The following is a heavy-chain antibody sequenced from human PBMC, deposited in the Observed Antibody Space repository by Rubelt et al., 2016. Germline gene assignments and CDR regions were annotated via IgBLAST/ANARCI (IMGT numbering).Heavy chain of an antibody. CDR3: AKDRGGSYYAGHY. D-gene: IGHD1-26*01. V-gene: IGHV3-23*01. J-gene: IGHJ4*02. Sequence: EVQLLESGGGLVQPGGSLRLSCAASGFTFSAYAMTWVRQAPGKGLEWVSHISGSSGSTYYADSVKGRFTISRDNSRNTRDLQRNSLSAEETAVYYCAKDRGGSYYAGHYWGQGTLVTVSS. CDR2: ISGSSGST. CDR1: GFTFSAYA.